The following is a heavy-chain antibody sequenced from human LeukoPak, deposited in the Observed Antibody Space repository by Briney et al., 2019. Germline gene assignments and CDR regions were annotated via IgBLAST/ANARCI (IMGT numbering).Heavy chain of an antibody. J-gene: IGHJ4*02. V-gene: IGHV3-30*02. CDR3: AKGGTKGYNSASGFDY. D-gene: IGHD6-6*01. Sequence: PGGSLRLPCAASGFTFSSYGMHWVRQAPGKGLELGAFIRHDGSNKYYVDSVKGRFTISRDNSKNTLYLQMNSLRAEDTAVYYCAKGGTKGYNSASGFDYWGQGTLVTVSS. CDR1: GFTFSSYG. CDR2: IRHDGSNK.